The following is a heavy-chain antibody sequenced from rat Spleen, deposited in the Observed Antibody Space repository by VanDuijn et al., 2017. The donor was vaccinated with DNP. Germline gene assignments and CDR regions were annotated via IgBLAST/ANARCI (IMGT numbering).Heavy chain of an antibody. D-gene: IGHD1-10*01. V-gene: IGHV3-1*01. Sequence: EVQLQESGPGLVKPSQSLSLTCSVTGYSITSNYWGWIRKFPGNKMEWIGHISYSGSTSYNPSLKSRISITRDTSKNQFFLQLNSVTTEDTATYYCARIITTPGWYFDFWGPGTMVTVSS. J-gene: IGHJ1*01. CDR1: GYSITSNY. CDR2: ISYSGST. CDR3: ARIITTPGWYFDF.